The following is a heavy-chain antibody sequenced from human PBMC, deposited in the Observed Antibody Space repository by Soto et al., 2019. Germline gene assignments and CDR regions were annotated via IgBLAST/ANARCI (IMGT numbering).Heavy chain of an antibody. CDR3: AQAIVGPRGPFF. V-gene: IGHV3-30-3*02. CDR2: ISYDGSND. CDR1: GFSFSSYV. D-gene: IGHD1-26*01. J-gene: IGHJ4*02. Sequence: GGSLRLSCAASGFSFSSYVMHWVRQAPGKGLEWVAFISYDGSNDYYADSVKGRFTISRDNSKNTLYLQMNSLRVEDTAVYYCAQAIVGPRGPFFWGQGTLVTVSS.